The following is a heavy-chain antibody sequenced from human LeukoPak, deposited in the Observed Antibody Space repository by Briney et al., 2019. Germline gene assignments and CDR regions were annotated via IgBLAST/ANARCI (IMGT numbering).Heavy chain of an antibody. CDR2: ISSSSSYI. V-gene: IGHV3-21*01. D-gene: IGHD5-18*01. CDR1: GFTVSSNY. CDR3: ARFLDTAMVNGY. Sequence: GGSLRLSCAASGFTVSSNYMNWVRQAPGKGLEWVSSISSSSSYIYYADSVKGRFTISRDNAKNSLYLQMNSLRAEDTAVYYCARFLDTAMVNGYWGQGTLVTVSS. J-gene: IGHJ4*02.